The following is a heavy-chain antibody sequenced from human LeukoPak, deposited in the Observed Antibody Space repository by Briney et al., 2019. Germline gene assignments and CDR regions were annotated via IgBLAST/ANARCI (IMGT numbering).Heavy chain of an antibody. V-gene: IGHV5-51*01. CDR3: ARQFSTSWYFDY. CDR2: FYPGDSST. J-gene: IGHJ4*02. CDR1: GYSFSNDW. D-gene: IGHD6-13*01. Sequence: GESLKISCKGSGYSFSNDWIGWVRQMPGKGLEWMGSFYPGDSSTKYSPSFQGQVTISADKSISTAYLQWRSLKASDTAMYYCARQFSTSWYFDYWGQGALVTVSS.